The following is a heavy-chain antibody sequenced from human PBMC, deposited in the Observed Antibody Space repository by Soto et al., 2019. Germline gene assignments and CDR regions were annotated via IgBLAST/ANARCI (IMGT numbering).Heavy chain of an antibody. J-gene: IGHJ4*02. CDR3: ARHGLEYSSSLFPEQPNFDY. Sequence: PSETLSLTCTVSGGSISSYYWSWIRQPPGKGLEWIGYIYYSGSTNYNPSLKSRVTISVDTSKNQFSLKLSSVTAADTAVYYCARHGLEYSSSLFPEQPNFDYWGQGTLVTVSS. V-gene: IGHV4-59*08. CDR2: IYYSGST. D-gene: IGHD6-6*01. CDR1: GGSISSYY.